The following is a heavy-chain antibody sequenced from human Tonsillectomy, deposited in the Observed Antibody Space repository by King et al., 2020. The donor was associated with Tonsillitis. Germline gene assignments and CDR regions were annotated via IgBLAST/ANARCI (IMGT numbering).Heavy chain of an antibody. D-gene: IGHD3-9*01. J-gene: IGHJ6*02. V-gene: IGHV3-30-3*01. CDR1: GFTFSSYA. CDR3: VRGGGTGYYKRRDYYYYYGMDV. Sequence: VQLVQSRGGVVQPGRSLRLSCAASGFTFSSYAMHWVRQAPGKGLEWVALISYDGSNKYYADSVKGRFTISRDNSKNTLFLQMNSLRAEDTAVYYCVRGGGTGYYKRRDYYYYYGMDVWGQGTTVTVSS. CDR2: ISYDGSNK.